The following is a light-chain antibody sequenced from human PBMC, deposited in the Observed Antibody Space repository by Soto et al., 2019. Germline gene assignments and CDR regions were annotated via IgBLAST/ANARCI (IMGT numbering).Light chain of an antibody. Sequence: VLTQSPGTLSLSPGERATISCRASQTISSSYLAWYQHKPGQAPRLLIYGASSRATGIPHRFSGSGSGTDFTLTSSSLEPEDFAVYYCQQRSNWPPFTFGPGTKVDIK. CDR3: QQRSNWPPFT. V-gene: IGKV3D-20*02. J-gene: IGKJ3*01. CDR2: GAS. CDR1: QTISSSY.